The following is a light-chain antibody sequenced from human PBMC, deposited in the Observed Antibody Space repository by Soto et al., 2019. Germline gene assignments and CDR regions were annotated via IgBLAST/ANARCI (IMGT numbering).Light chain of an antibody. Sequence: DIQMTQSPSTLSASVGDRVTITCRASQSISSWLAWYQQKPGKAPKLLIYDASSLESGVPSRFSGSGSGTEVSLTISSLQPDDFATYYCQQYDSYSSWTFGQGTKVEIK. J-gene: IGKJ1*01. CDR1: QSISSW. V-gene: IGKV1-5*01. CDR2: DAS. CDR3: QQYDSYSSWT.